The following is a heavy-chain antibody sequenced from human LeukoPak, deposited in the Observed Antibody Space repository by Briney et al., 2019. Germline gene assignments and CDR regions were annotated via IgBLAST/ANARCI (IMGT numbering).Heavy chain of an antibody. V-gene: IGHV4-34*01. J-gene: IGHJ5*02. CDR1: GGSFSGYD. CDR2: INHSGST. D-gene: IGHD1-1*01. CDR3: ARRQLGLSALFDP. Sequence: SETLSLTCAVYGGSFSGYDWSWIRQPPGKGLEWIGEINHSGSTNYNPSLKSRCTISVDTYKNQFSLKLSSVTAADTAVYYCARRQLGLSALFDPWGQGTLVTVSS.